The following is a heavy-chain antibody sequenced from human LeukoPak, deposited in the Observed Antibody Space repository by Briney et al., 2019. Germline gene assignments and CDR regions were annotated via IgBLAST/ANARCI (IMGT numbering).Heavy chain of an antibody. Sequence: PGGSLRLSCAASGFTFSSYGMHWVRQAPGKGLEWVAFIRYDGSNKYYADSVKGRFTISGDNSKNTLYLQMNSLRAEDTAVYYCASTVVNAFDIWGQGTMVTVSS. J-gene: IGHJ3*02. D-gene: IGHD4-23*01. CDR1: GFTFSSYG. V-gene: IGHV3-30*02. CDR3: ASTVVNAFDI. CDR2: IRYDGSNK.